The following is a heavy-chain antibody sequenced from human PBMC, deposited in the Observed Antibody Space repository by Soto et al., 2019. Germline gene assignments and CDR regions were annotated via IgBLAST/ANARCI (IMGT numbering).Heavy chain of an antibody. CDR1: GFSLSTSGVG. J-gene: IGHJ5*02. CDR3: AHRNIPRMIASNWFDP. V-gene: IGHV2-5*02. D-gene: IGHD3-16*01. CDR2: IYWDDDK. Sequence: SGPTLVKPTQTLTLTCTFSGFSLSTSGVGVGWIRQPPGKALEWLALIYWDDDKRYSPSLKSRLTITKDTSKNQVVLTMTNMDPVDTATYYCAHRNIPRMIASNWFDPWGQGTLVTVSS.